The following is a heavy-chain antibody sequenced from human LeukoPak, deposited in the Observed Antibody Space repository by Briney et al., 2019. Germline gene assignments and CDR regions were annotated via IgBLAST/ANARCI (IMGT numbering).Heavy chain of an antibody. CDR2: IIPILGIA. CDR1: GGTFSSYA. D-gene: IGHD3-3*01. J-gene: IGHJ4*02. CDR3: ARYITIFGVVRGCYFDY. V-gene: IGHV1-69*04. Sequence: ASVKVSFKASGGTFSSYAISWVRQAPGQGLEWMGRIIPILGIANYAQKFQGRVTITADKSTSTAYMELSSLRSEDTAVYYCARYITIFGVVRGCYFDYWGQGTLVTVSS.